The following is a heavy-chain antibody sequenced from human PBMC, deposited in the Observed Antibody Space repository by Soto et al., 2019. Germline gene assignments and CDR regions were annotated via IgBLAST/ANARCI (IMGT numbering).Heavy chain of an antibody. V-gene: IGHV5-10-1*01. Sequence: GESLKISCNGSGYSFTIYCISLVLQMPGKGLEWMGRIDPSDSYTNYSPSFQGHVTISADKSISTAYLQWSSLKASDTAMYYCARTIFGVVMYYGMDVWGQGTTVTVSS. J-gene: IGHJ6*02. CDR3: ARTIFGVVMYYGMDV. D-gene: IGHD3-3*01. CDR1: GYSFTIYC. CDR2: IDPSDSYT.